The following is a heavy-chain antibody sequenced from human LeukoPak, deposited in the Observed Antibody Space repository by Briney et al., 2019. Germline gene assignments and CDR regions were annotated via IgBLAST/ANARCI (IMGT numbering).Heavy chain of an antibody. CDR1: GYTFTSYG. V-gene: IGHV1-18*01. Sequence: GASVKVSCKASGYTFTSYGISWVRQAPGQGLEWMGWISAYNGNTNYAQKPQGRVTMTTDTSTSTAYMELRSLRSDDTAVYYCARAEYNWNSFSYFAYWGQGTLVTVSS. CDR2: ISAYNGNT. D-gene: IGHD1-7*01. J-gene: IGHJ4*02. CDR3: ARAEYNWNSFSYFAY.